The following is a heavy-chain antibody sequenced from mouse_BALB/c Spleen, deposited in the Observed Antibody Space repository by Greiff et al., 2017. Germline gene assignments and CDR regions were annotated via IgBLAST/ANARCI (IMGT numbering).Heavy chain of an antibody. CDR1: GFSLTSYG. Sequence: VQLVESGPGLVQPSQSLSITCTVSGFSLTSYGVHWVRQSPGKGLEWLGVIWSGGSTDYNAAFISRLSISKDNSKCQVFFKMNSLQANDTAIYYCASDRYEYAMDYWGQGTSVTVSS. CDR2: IWSGGST. V-gene: IGHV2-2*02. D-gene: IGHD2-14*01. J-gene: IGHJ4*01. CDR3: ASDRYEYAMDY.